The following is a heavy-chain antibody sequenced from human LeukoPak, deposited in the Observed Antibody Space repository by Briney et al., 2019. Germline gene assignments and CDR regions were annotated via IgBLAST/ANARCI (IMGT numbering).Heavy chain of an antibody. D-gene: IGHD6-19*01. J-gene: IGHJ4*02. CDR1: GGSISSSSYN. CDR2: IYYSGST. V-gene: IGHV4-39*01. Sequence: SETLSLTCIVSGGSISSSSYNWGWIRQPPGKGLEWIGSIYYSGSTYYNPSLKSRVTISVDTSKNQFSLKLSSVTAADTAVYYCASHGYSSGWYGDYFDYWGQGTLVTVSS. CDR3: ASHGYSSGWYGDYFDY.